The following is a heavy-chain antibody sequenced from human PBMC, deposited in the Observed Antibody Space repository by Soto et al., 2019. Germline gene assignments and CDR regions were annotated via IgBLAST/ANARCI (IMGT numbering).Heavy chain of an antibody. CDR2: IIPIFGTA. CDR3: ARGTEYSSGWYLYY. D-gene: IGHD6-19*01. J-gene: IGHJ4*02. CDR1: GGTFSSYA. Sequence: SVKVSCKASGGTFSSYAISWVRQAPGQGLEWMGGIIPIFGTANYAQKFQGRVTITADESTSTAYMELSSLRSEDTAVYYCARGTEYSSGWYLYYWGQGNLVTVSS. V-gene: IGHV1-69*13.